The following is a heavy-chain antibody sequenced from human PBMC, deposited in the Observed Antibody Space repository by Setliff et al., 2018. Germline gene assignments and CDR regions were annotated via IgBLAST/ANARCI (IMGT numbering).Heavy chain of an antibody. Sequence: KTSETLSLTCSVSGDSINPYYWTWIRQPPGKGLEWIGFIYYSGATTYNPSLKSRITISVDTSKNHFSLKLDSVTAADTALYYCARSPSSGAYWNPRPFYSDYWARGTQVTAPQ. CDR2: IYYSGAT. D-gene: IGHD1-26*01. J-gene: IGHJ4*02. CDR3: ARSPSSGAYWNPRPFYSDY. V-gene: IGHV4-59*08. CDR1: GDSINPYY.